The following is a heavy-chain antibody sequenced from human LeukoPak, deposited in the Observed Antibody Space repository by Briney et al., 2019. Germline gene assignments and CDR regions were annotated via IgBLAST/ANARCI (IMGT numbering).Heavy chain of an antibody. J-gene: IGHJ4*02. CDR3: GRANGYSYGYQFDY. CDR2: IIPIFGTA. CDR1: GGTFSSYA. V-gene: IGHV1-69*13. D-gene: IGHD5-18*01. Sequence: GASVKVSCKASGGTFSSYAISWVRQAPAQGLEWMGGIIPIFGTANYAQKFQGRVTITADESTSTAYMELSSLRSEDTAVYYCGRANGYSYGYQFDYLGQGTVVTVSS.